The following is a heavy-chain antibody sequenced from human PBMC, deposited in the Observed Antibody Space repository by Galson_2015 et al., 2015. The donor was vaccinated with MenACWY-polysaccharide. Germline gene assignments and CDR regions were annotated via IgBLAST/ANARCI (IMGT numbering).Heavy chain of an antibody. CDR3: AREVYYNSGSWRHFDH. J-gene: IGHJ4*02. D-gene: IGHD3-10*01. CDR2: ISGPSSYI. CDR1: GFTFSMYS. Sequence: SLRLSCAASGFTFSMYSVKWVRQAPGKGLEWVSSISGPSSYIDYVVSVKGRFTISRDNTKNSLYLQMNSLRADDTAVYYCAREVYYNSGSWRHFDHWGQGTLVTVSS. V-gene: IGHV3-21*01.